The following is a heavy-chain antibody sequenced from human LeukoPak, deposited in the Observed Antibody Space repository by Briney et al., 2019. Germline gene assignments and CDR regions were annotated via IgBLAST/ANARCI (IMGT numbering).Heavy chain of an antibody. Sequence: PSETLSLTCAVSGYSISSGYYWGWIRQPPGKGLEWIGSIYHSGSTYYNPSLKSRVTISVDTSKNQFSLKLGSVTAADTAVYYCARRITIFGVVIMEYFDYWGQGTLVTVSS. CDR2: IYHSGST. CDR1: GYSISSGYY. D-gene: IGHD3-3*01. V-gene: IGHV4-38-2*01. CDR3: ARRITIFGVVIMEYFDY. J-gene: IGHJ4*02.